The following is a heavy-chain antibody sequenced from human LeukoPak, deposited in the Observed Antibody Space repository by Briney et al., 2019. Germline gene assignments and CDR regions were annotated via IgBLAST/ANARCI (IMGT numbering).Heavy chain of an antibody. CDR3: AKARSDTAPNWFDP. V-gene: IGHV3-7*03. CDR2: IRQDGTDK. CDR1: GFSGFSFSDYW. Sequence: GGSLRLSCEASGFSGFSFSDYWMSWVRQAPGKGLEWVAIIRQDGTDKYYADSVKGRFTISRDNAKSSVSLQMNSLRAENTAVYYCAKARSDTAPNWFDPWGQGTLVTVSS. D-gene: IGHD5-18*01. J-gene: IGHJ5*02.